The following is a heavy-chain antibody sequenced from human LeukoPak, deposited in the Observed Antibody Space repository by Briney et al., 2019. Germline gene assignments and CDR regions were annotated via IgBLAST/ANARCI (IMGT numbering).Heavy chain of an antibody. D-gene: IGHD5-12*01. Sequence: SETLSLTCAVYGGSFRGFYWIWIRQTSGKGLEWIGEINHSGSTNYNPSLNSRVTMSVDTSKNQFSLNLRSMTAADAGIYYCAREDIAGRVTTILPYWGQGTPVTVSS. J-gene: IGHJ4*02. V-gene: IGHV4-34*01. CDR3: AREDIAGRVTTILPY. CDR1: GGSFRGFY. CDR2: INHSGST.